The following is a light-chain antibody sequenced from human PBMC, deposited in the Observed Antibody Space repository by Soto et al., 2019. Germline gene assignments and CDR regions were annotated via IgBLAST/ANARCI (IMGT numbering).Light chain of an antibody. CDR2: DTA. Sequence: DTQMTQSQSSVSASVGDRVTITCRASESITGWLAWYQQKPVKAPKLLLYDTASLQRGVTSRLSGRGSGTDFTRTISSLQREDFATYYCQQAMSFPLTFVGGTRVEIK. CDR3: QQAMSFPLT. J-gene: IGKJ4*01. V-gene: IGKV1-12*01. CDR1: ESITGW.